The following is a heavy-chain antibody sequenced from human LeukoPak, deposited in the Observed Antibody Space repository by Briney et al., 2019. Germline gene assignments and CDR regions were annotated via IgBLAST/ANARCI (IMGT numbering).Heavy chain of an antibody. CDR1: GGSISSYY. D-gene: IGHD5-24*01. CDR3: ARTISERWLQLRRGPKGDFYSYYMDV. Sequence: SETLSLTCTVSGGSISSYYWSWIRQPPGKGLEWIGYIYYSGSTTYNPSLKSRVTISVDTSKNQFSLKLSSVTAADTAVYYCARTISERWLQLRRGPKGDFYSYYMDVWGRGTTVTVSS. CDR2: IYYSGST. J-gene: IGHJ6*03. V-gene: IGHV4-59*08.